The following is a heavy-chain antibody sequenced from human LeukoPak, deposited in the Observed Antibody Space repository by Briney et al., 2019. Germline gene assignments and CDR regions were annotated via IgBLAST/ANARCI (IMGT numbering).Heavy chain of an antibody. CDR1: GFTFSSYS. Sequence: GGSLRLSCAASGFTFSSYSMNWVRQAPGKGLEWVSSISSNSNYIYYADSVKGRFTISRDNAKNSLYLQMNSLRAEDTAVYYCAKDFDEAAIWFFCAFDIWGQGTMVTVSS. J-gene: IGHJ3*02. V-gene: IGHV3-21*04. D-gene: IGHD2-2*01. CDR3: AKDFDEAAIWFFCAFDI. CDR2: ISSNSNYI.